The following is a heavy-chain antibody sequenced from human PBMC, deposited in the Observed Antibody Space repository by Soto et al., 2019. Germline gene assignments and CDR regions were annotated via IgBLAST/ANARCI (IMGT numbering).Heavy chain of an antibody. J-gene: IGHJ4*02. V-gene: IGHV1-18*01. CDR1: GYTFTSYG. CDR3: ARGRHGDY. CDR2: ISAHNGNT. Sequence: QVHLVQSGAEVKKPGASVKVSCKASGYTFTSYGITWVRQAPGQGLEWMGWISAHNGNTEYAQKLQGRVIVTRDTSTSTAYMELRSLIYDDTAVYYCARGRHGDYWGQGALVTVSS.